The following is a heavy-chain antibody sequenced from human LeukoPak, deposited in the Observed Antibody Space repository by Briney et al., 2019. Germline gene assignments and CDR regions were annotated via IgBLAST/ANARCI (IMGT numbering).Heavy chain of an antibody. D-gene: IGHD3-10*01. CDR2: ISGSGDTT. V-gene: IGHV3-23*01. J-gene: IGHJ6*02. Sequence: GGSLRLSCAASGFTFSNCVMSWVRQAPGKGLEWVSAISGSGDTTYYADSVKGRFTISRDNSKNTLYLQLHSLRAEDTAVYYCAKDFGSGSQSYYGMDVWGPGTTVTVSS. CDR1: GFTFSNCV. CDR3: AKDFGSGSQSYYGMDV.